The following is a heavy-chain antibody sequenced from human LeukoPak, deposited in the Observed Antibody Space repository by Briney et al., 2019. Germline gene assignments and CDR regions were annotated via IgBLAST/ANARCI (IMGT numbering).Heavy chain of an antibody. Sequence: GGSLRLSCAASGFTFSSYGMHWVRQAPGKGLDWVAFIRYDGSNKYYADSVKGRFTISRDNSKNTLYLQMNSLRAEDTAVYYCAKREKSIAAAGPNEAFDIWAKGQWSPSLQ. D-gene: IGHD6-13*01. J-gene: IGHJ3*02. CDR1: GFTFSSYG. CDR2: IRYDGSNK. V-gene: IGHV3-30*02. CDR3: AKREKSIAAAGPNEAFDI.